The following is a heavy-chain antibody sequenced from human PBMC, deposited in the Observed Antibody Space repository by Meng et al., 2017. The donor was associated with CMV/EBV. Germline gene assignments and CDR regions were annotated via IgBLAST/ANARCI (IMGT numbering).Heavy chain of an antibody. V-gene: IGHV1-8*02. J-gene: IGHJ4*02. Sequence: ASVKVSCKASGGTFSSYAINWVRQATGQGLEWMGWMNPNSGNTGYAQKFQGRVTMTRNTSISTAYMELSSLRSEDTAVYYCARGLRIFGVVPSPYYFDYWGQGTLVTVSS. CDR3: ARGLRIFGVVPSPYYFDY. CDR2: MNPNSGNT. CDR1: GGTFSSYA. D-gene: IGHD3-3*01.